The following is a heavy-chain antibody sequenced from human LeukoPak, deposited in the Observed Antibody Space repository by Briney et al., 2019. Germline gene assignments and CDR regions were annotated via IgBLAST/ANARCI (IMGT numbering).Heavy chain of an antibody. CDR3: ARGTIAAAAGYNWFDP. V-gene: IGHV4-34*01. CDR2: INHSGST. D-gene: IGHD6-13*01. J-gene: IGHJ5*02. CDR1: GGSFSGYY. Sequence: SETLSLTCAVYGGSFSGYYWSWIRQPPGKGLEWIGEINHSGSTKYNASLKSRVTTSVDTSKNQFSLKLSSVTAADTAVYYCARGTIAAAAGYNWFDPWGQGTLVTVSS.